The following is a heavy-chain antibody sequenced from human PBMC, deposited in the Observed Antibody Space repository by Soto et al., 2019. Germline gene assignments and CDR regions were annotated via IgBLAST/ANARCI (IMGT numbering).Heavy chain of an antibody. V-gene: IGHV4-59*01. CDR3: ARDRNGRGVAGIDY. D-gene: IGHD2-15*01. Sequence: QVQLQESGPGLVKPSETLSLTCTVSGGSISCYYWSWIRQPPGKGLEWIGYIYYSGSTNYNPSLKSRVTISVDTSKNQFSLKLSSVTAADTAVYYCARDRNGRGVAGIDYWGQGTLVTVSS. CDR2: IYYSGST. J-gene: IGHJ4*02. CDR1: GGSISCYY.